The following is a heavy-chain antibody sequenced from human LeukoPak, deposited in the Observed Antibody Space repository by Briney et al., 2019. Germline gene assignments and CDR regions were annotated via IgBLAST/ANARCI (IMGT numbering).Heavy chain of an antibody. CDR3: ASTAAPRHQYSYGWPGYDY. CDR2: IYYSGST. V-gene: IGHV4-39*01. CDR1: GGSISSSSYY. Sequence: SESLSLTRTVSGGSISSSSYYWDWIRQPPGKGLEWIGRIYYSGSTYYNPSLKSRVTISVDTSKNQFSLKLSSVTAADTAVYYCASTAAPRHQYSYGWPGYDYWGQGTLVTVSS. J-gene: IGHJ4*02. D-gene: IGHD5-18*01.